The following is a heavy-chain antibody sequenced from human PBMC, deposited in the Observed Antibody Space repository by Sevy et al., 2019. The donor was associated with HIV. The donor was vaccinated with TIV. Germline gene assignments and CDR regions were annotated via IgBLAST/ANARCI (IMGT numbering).Heavy chain of an antibody. V-gene: IGHV3-30*14. J-gene: IGHJ4*02. Sequence: GGSLRLSCAASGFTFSSYTMHWVRQAPGKGLEWVAFISYDGSRKYYADSVKCRFTISRDNSKNTLYLQMNNLRAEDTAVFYCARDLALSGSYSWLAYWGQGTLVTVSS. CDR3: ARDLALSGSYSWLAY. CDR2: ISYDGSRK. CDR1: GFTFSSYT. D-gene: IGHD1-26*01.